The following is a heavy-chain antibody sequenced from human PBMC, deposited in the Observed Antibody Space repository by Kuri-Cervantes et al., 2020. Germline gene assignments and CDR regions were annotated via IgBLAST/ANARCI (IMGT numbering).Heavy chain of an antibody. D-gene: IGHD4-23*01. V-gene: IGHV3-30-3*01. CDR1: GFTFDDYT. Sequence: GGSLRLSCAASGFTFDDYTMHWVRQAPGKGLEWVAVISYDGSNKYYADSVKGRFTISRDDSKNTLYLQMNSLRAEDTAVYYCARAVVTHFDYWGQGTLVTVSS. CDR2: ISYDGSNK. J-gene: IGHJ4*02. CDR3: ARAVVTHFDY.